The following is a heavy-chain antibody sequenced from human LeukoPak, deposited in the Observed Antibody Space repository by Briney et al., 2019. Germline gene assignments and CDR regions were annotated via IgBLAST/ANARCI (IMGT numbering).Heavy chain of an antibody. CDR3: VRALTTVATWLYL. Sequence: ASVKVSCKASGYTFTGYLMHWVRQAPGQGLEWMGWISPNSGDTKYAQKFQGRVTMTRDTSITTAYMELSRLTSDVTAVYYCVRALTTVATWLYLWGRGTLVTVSS. V-gene: IGHV1-2*02. CDR2: ISPNSGDT. CDR1: GYTFTGYL. J-gene: IGHJ2*01. D-gene: IGHD4-17*01.